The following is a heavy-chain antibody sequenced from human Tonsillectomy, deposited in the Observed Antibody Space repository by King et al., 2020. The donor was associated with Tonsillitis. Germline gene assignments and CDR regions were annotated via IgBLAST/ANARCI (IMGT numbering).Heavy chain of an antibody. J-gene: IGHJ6*04. CDR3: ARDRMVRGVLYYYYGMDV. D-gene: IGHD3-10*01. V-gene: IGHV3-48*04. CDR2: ISSSSSTI. Sequence: VQLVESGGGLVQPGGSLRLSCAASGFTFSSYSMNWVRQAPGKGLEWVSYISSSSSTIYYADSVKGRFTISRDNAKNSLYLQMNSLRAEDTAVYYCARDRMVRGVLYYYYGMDVGGKGTTVTVSS. CDR1: GFTFSSYS.